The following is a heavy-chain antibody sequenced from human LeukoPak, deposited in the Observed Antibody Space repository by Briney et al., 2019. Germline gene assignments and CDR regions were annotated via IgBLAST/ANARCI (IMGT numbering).Heavy chain of an antibody. CDR2: IYYSGST. Sequence: PSETLSLTCTVSGGSISSSSYCWGWIRQPPGKGLEWIGSIYYSGSTYYNPSLKSRVTISVDTSKNQFSLKLSSVTAADTAVYYCARRGPTMVRGVIAFDYWGQGTLVTVSS. V-gene: IGHV4-39*01. J-gene: IGHJ4*02. D-gene: IGHD3-10*01. CDR3: ARRGPTMVRGVIAFDY. CDR1: GGSISSSSYC.